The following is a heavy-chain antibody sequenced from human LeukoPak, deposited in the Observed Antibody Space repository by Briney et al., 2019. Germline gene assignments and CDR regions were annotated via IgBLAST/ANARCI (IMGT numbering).Heavy chain of an antibody. CDR1: GGSISSYY. CDR3: ARDALGMNWFDP. CDR2: IYTSGST. Sequence: PSETLSLTCTVSGGSISSYYWSWIRQPAGKVLEWVGRIYTSGSTNYNPSLKSQVTMSVDTSKNQFSLKLSSVTAADTAVYYCARDALGMNWFDPWGQGTLVTVSS. V-gene: IGHV4-4*07. D-gene: IGHD1-26*01. J-gene: IGHJ5*02.